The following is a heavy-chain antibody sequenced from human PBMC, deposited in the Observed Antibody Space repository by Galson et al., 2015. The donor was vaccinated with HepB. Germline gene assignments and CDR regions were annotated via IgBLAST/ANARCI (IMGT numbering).Heavy chain of an antibody. CDR1: GFTFSSYW. D-gene: IGHD3-22*01. Sequence: SLRLSCAASGFTFSSYWMHWVRQAPGKGLVWVSRINSDGSSTSYADSVKGRFTISRDNAKNTLYLQMNSLRAEDTAVYYCARVGGLWDSSGNRHDAFDIWGQGTMVTVSS. J-gene: IGHJ3*02. CDR2: INSDGSST. V-gene: IGHV3-74*01. CDR3: ARVGGLWDSSGNRHDAFDI.